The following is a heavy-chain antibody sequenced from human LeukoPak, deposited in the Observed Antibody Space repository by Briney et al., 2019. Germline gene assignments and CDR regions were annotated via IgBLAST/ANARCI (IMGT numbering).Heavy chain of an antibody. V-gene: IGHV3-74*01. CDR1: GFTFSSYW. CDR3: ARGALGAAASY. J-gene: IGHJ4*02. CDR2: INGDGSST. D-gene: IGHD6-13*01. Sequence: SGGSLRLSCAASGFTFSSYWMHWVRQAPGKGLVWVSRINGDGSSTDYADSVKGRFTISRDNAKNTLYLQMNSLRAEDTAVYYCARGALGAAASYWGRGTLVTVPS.